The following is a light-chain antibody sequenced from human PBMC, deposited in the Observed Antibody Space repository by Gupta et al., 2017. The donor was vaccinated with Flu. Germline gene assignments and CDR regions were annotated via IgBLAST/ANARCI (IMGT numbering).Light chain of an antibody. Sequence: DIVMTQSPLSLPVTPGEPASISCRSSQSLLHSNGYNYLDWYLQKPGQSPQLLIYLGSNRASGVPDRFSGSGSGTDFTLKISRVEAEDVGVYYCMQARQTLPLTFGPGTKVDIK. CDR3: MQARQTLPLT. CDR1: QSLLHSNGYNY. V-gene: IGKV2-28*01. CDR2: LGS. J-gene: IGKJ3*01.